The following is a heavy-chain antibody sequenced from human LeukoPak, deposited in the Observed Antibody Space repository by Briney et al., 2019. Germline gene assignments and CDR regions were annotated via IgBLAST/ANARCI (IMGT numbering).Heavy chain of an antibody. J-gene: IGHJ4*02. CDR1: GGSISSYY. Sequence: MPSETLSLTCTVSGGSISSYYWSWIRQPPGKGLEWIGYIYYSGSTNYNPSLKSRVTISVDTSKNQFSLKLSSVTAADTAVYYCARHPTKQQPSFDYWGQGTLVTVSS. CDR3: ARHPTKQQPSFDY. D-gene: IGHD6-13*01. V-gene: IGHV4-59*08. CDR2: IYYSGST.